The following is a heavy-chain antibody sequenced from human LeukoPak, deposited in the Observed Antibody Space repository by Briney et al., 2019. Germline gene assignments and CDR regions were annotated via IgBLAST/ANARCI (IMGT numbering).Heavy chain of an antibody. CDR3: AREFTIFGVVIQRYDAFDI. CDR2: MSNDGSIK. CDR1: GFTFSEYT. Sequence: GGSLRLSCAASGFTFSEYTIHWVRQAPGKGLEWVAAMSNDGSIKKHANSVKGRFTISRDNSKNTLYLQMDSLRAEDTAVYYCAREFTIFGVVIQRYDAFDIWGQGTMVTVSS. V-gene: IGHV3-30-3*01. D-gene: IGHD3-3*01. J-gene: IGHJ3*02.